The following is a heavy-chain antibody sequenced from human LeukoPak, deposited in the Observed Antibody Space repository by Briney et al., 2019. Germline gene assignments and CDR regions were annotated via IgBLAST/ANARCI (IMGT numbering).Heavy chain of an antibody. Sequence: SQTLSLTCTVSGGSISSGSYYWGWIRQPPGKGLEWIGSIYYSGSTYYNPSLKSRVTISVDTSKNQFSLKLSSVTAADTAVYYCARLSGGPAAVFGYWGQGTLVTVSS. CDR2: IYYSGST. CDR1: GGSISSGSYY. D-gene: IGHD2-2*01. V-gene: IGHV4-39*01. CDR3: ARLSGGPAAVFGY. J-gene: IGHJ4*02.